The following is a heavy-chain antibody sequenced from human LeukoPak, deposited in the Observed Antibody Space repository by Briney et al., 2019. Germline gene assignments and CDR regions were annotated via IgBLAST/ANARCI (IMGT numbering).Heavy chain of an antibody. Sequence: SLRLSCAASGFTFSRYEMNWVRQVPGKGLEWVSYISSSGSTIYYADSVKGRFAISRDNAKNSLYLQMNSLRAEDTAVYYCASSSGSPDYWGQGTLVTVSS. CDR3: ASSSGSPDY. CDR1: GFTFSRYE. J-gene: IGHJ4*02. CDR2: ISSSGSTI. D-gene: IGHD1-26*01. V-gene: IGHV3-48*03.